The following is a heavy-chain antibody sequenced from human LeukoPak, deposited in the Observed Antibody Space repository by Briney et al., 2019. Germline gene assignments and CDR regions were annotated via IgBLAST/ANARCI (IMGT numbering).Heavy chain of an antibody. CDR2: IYYSGST. V-gene: IGHV4-39*01. Sequence: SETLSLTCTVSGGSISSSSYYWGWIRQPPGKGLEWIGSIYYSGSTYYNPSLKSRVTISVDTSKNQFSLKLSSVTAADTAVYYCPRHPYDILTGYVDYWGQGTLVTVSS. J-gene: IGHJ4*02. CDR1: GGSISSSSYY. D-gene: IGHD3-9*01. CDR3: PRHPYDILTGYVDY.